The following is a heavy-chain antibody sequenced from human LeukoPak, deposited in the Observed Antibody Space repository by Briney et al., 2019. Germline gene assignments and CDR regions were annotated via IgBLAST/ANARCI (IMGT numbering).Heavy chain of an antibody. CDR1: GFTFSSYA. CDR2: ISGSGGST. V-gene: IGHV3-23*01. Sequence: GGSLRLSCAASGFTFSSYAMSWVRQAPGKGLEWVSAISGSGGSTYYADSVKGRFTISRDNAKNSLYLQTNSLRAEDTAVYYCARDIQYSSSSPFDYWGQGTLVTVSS. CDR3: ARDIQYSSSSPFDY. J-gene: IGHJ4*02. D-gene: IGHD6-6*01.